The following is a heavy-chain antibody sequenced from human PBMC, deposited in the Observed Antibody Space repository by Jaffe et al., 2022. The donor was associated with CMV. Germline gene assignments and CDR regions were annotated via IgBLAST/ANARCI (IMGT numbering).Heavy chain of an antibody. J-gene: IGHJ3*02. D-gene: IGHD6-13*01. CDR2: IYTSGST. CDR3: AREGGIAAAGSSNSGAFDI. Sequence: QVQLQESGPGLVKPSETLSLTCTVSGGSISSYYWSWIRQPAGKGLEWIGRIYTSGSTNYNPSLKSRVTMSVDTSKNQFSLKLSSVTAADTAVYYCAREGGIAAAGSSNSGAFDIWGQGTMVTVSS. CDR1: GGSISSYY. V-gene: IGHV4-4*07.